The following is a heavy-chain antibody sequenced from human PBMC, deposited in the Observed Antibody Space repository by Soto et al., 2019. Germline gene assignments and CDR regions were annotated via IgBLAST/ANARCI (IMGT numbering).Heavy chain of an antibody. CDR3: ARVERDMVATTGWFDP. D-gene: IGHD5-12*01. CDR2: IYYSGST. V-gene: IGHV4-30-4*01. CDR1: GGSISSGDYY. Sequence: PSETLSLTCTVSGGSISSGDYYWSWIRQPPGKDLEWIGYIYYSGSTYYNPSLKSRVTMSVDTSKNQFSLKLSSVTAADTAVYYCARVERDMVATTGWFDPWGQGTLVTVPQ. J-gene: IGHJ5*02.